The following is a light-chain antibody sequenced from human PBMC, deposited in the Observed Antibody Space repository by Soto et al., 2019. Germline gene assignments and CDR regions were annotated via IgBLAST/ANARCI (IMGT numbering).Light chain of an antibody. CDR1: QDIRGA. J-gene: IGKJ5*01. V-gene: IGKV1-13*02. Sequence: IQLTQSPASLSASVGERVTITCRASQDIRGALAWYQQSPGEAPQLLIYDASTLESGVPSRFSGSSSGTHFTFTISNLQPEDFATYYCQQFLSYPITFGQGTRLEI. CDR2: DAS. CDR3: QQFLSYPIT.